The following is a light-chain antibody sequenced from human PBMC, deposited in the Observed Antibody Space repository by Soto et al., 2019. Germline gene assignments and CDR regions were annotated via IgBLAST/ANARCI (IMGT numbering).Light chain of an antibody. V-gene: IGKV1-39*01. J-gene: IGKJ2*01. CDR2: SVS. Sequence: DIQMTQSPSSLSASVGDRVTITCRASQSIGKYLSWYQQKPGKAPKLLMYSVSTLQTGVPSRFSGSGSGTDFTLTISTLQPEDSATYYCQQTYSAPPYTFGQGTNLEIK. CDR3: QQTYSAPPYT. CDR1: QSIGKY.